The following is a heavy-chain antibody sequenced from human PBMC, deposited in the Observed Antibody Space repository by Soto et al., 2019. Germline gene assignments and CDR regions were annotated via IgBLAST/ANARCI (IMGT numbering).Heavy chain of an antibody. CDR3: AKDQIWEVPHFFDY. D-gene: IGHD1-26*01. CDR1: GFTFINYA. V-gene: IGHV3-23*01. Sequence: GGSLRLSCAASGFTFINYAMSWVRQTPGKGPEWVSTISNSGGNTYYADSVKGRFTISRDISTDMLYLQMSSLRAEDTAVYYCAKDQIWEVPHFFDYWGQGTLVTSPQ. CDR2: ISNSGGNT. J-gene: IGHJ4*02.